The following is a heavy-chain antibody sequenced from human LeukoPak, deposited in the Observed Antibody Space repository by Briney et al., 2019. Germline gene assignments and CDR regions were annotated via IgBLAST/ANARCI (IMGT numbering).Heavy chain of an antibody. V-gene: IGHV3-23*01. J-gene: IGHJ4*02. CDR3: AKQYYFASGSYRYFDY. Sequence: LGGSLRLSCAASGFTFTSFAMSWVRQAPGKGLEWVSSIIGSGGSTFYADSVKGRFTISRDNSKNTLYLQMNSLRAEDTAVYYCAKQYYFASGSYRYFDYWGQGTLVTVSS. CDR2: IIGSGGST. D-gene: IGHD3-10*01. CDR1: GFTFTSFA.